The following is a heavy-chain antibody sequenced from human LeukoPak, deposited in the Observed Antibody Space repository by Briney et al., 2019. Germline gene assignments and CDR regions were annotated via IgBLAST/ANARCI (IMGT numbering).Heavy chain of an antibody. CDR3: ATDIQQLVLFAY. V-gene: IGHV1-24*01. CDR2: FDPEDGEA. J-gene: IGHJ4*02. D-gene: IGHD6-13*01. CDR1: VYSLNELS. Sequence: ASVTVSYKLSVYSLNELSMHWVRQAPGKGREWMGSFDPEDGEAIYAQRFQGRVTMTEDTSTHTAYMEVNSLRSEDTAVYYCATDIQQLVLFAYWGQGTLVTVSS.